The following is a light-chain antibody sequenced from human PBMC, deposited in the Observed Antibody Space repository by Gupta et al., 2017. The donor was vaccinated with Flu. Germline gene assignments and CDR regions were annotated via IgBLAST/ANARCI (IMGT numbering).Light chain of an antibody. V-gene: IGLV3-21*02. CDR1: NIGGKT. CDR3: QVWDSSSDLVV. Sequence: SYVLTQPPSASVAPGQTARITCGGNNIGGKTVHWYRQRPGQAPMLVVYDDSGRPSGIPERFSGSNSGNTATLTISRVEAGDEADYYCQVWDSSSDLVVFGGGTKLTVL. CDR2: DDS. J-gene: IGLJ2*01.